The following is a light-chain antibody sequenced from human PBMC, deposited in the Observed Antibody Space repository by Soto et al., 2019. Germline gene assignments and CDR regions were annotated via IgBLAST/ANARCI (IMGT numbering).Light chain of an antibody. CDR1: SSDVGSYNL. Sequence: QSALTQPASVSGSPGQSITISCTGTSSDVGSYNLVSWYQQHPGKAPKPMIYEVSKRPSGVSNRFSGSKSGNTASLTISGLQAEDEADYYCCSYAGSSTWVFGGGTQLTVL. CDR3: CSYAGSSTWV. CDR2: EVS. J-gene: IGLJ3*02. V-gene: IGLV2-23*02.